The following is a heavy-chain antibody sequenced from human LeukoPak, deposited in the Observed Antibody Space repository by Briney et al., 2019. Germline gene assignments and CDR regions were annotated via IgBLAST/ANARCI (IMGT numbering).Heavy chain of an antibody. J-gene: IGHJ4*02. CDR1: GFTFSSYW. Sequence: PGGSLRLSCAASGFTFSSYWMSWVRQGPGKGLEWVAYIRHDGNIEDYAESVKGRFIISRDNSKSTLYLQMNSLRIEDTAVFYCAKKAPGDWVPLDSWGQGTLVTVSS. D-gene: IGHD3-9*01. CDR2: IRHDGNIE. CDR3: AKKAPGDWVPLDS. V-gene: IGHV3-30*02.